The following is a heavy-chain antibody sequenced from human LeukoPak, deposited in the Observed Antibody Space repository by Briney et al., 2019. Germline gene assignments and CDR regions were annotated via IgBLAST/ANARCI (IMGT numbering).Heavy chain of an antibody. D-gene: IGHD5-18*01. CDR1: GFTFSSYS. Sequence: GGSLRLSCAASGFTFSSYSMNWVRQAPGKGLEWVSYISSSSSTIYYADSVKGRFTISRDNAKNSLYLQMNSLRAEDTAVYYCARGRYSYGPQNYDYMDVWGKGTTVTISS. J-gene: IGHJ6*03. CDR2: ISSSSSTI. V-gene: IGHV3-48*01. CDR3: ARGRYSYGPQNYDYMDV.